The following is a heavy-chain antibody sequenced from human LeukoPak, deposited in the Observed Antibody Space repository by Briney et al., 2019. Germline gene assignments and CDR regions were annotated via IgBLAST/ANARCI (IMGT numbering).Heavy chain of an antibody. J-gene: IGHJ6*02. CDR3: AKERVAVADYYYYGMDV. Sequence: GGSLRLSCAASGFTFSSYAMSWVRQAPGKGLEWVSAISGSGGSTYYADSVKGRFTISRDNSKNTLYLQMNGLRAEDTAVYYCAKERVAVADYYYYGMDVWGQGTTVTVSS. V-gene: IGHV3-23*01. CDR1: GFTFSSYA. D-gene: IGHD6-19*01. CDR2: ISGSGGST.